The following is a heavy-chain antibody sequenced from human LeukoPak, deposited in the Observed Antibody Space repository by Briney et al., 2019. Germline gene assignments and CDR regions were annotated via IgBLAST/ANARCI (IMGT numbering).Heavy chain of an antibody. CDR3: ATERRGSSTYDGKEAFDF. V-gene: IGHV3-7*01. D-gene: IGHD6-13*01. CDR1: GVTFSNYW. CDR2: IKEDGGEK. J-gene: IGHJ4*02. Sequence: GGSLRLSCTASGVTFSNYWMSWVRRAPGKGLEWVANIKEDGGEKNYVDAVRGRFTITRDNSRNSLYLQMNSLRGEDTAVYYCATERRGSSTYDGKEAFDFWGQGTLVTVSS.